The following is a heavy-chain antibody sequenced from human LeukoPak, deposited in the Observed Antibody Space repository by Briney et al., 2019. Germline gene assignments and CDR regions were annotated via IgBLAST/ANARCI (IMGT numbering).Heavy chain of an antibody. J-gene: IGHJ6*02. CDR3: AKSKLPPPSYYYYGMDV. D-gene: IGHD1-7*01. Sequence: GGSLRLSCAASGFTFSSYAMSWVRQAPGKGLEWVSAISGSGGSTYYADSVKGRFTISRDNSKNTLYPQMNSLRAEDTAVYYCAKSKLPPPSYYYYGMDVWGQGTTVTVSS. V-gene: IGHV3-23*01. CDR1: GFTFSSYA. CDR2: ISGSGGST.